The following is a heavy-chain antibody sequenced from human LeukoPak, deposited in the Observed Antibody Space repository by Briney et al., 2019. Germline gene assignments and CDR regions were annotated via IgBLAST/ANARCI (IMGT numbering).Heavy chain of an antibody. J-gene: IGHJ4*02. CDR3: AKGSASSGYYSTFDY. D-gene: IGHD3-22*01. V-gene: IGHV3-23*01. CDR2: ISGSGGST. CDR1: GFTFSSYA. Sequence: GGSLRLSCAASGFTFSSYAMSWVRQAPGKGLEWVSAISGSGGSTYYADSVKGRFTISRDNSKNALYVQMKSLRAEDTAVYYCAKGSASSGYYSTFDYWGQGTLVTVSS.